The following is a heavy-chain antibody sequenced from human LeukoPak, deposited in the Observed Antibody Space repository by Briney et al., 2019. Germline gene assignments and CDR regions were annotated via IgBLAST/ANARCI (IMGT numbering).Heavy chain of an antibody. CDR1: GFSFSSYG. CDR2: IGFDASDK. Sequence: GGSLRLSCVASGFSFSSYGMHWVRQAPGKGLEWVSFIGFDASDKYYADSVKGRVTISRDNSENTLYLLLNSLRVEATALYYCAKVICKRTSCYNYYYMDVWGKGTTVSVS. V-gene: IGHV3-30*02. J-gene: IGHJ6*03. CDR3: AKVICKRTSCYNYYYMDV. D-gene: IGHD2-2*02.